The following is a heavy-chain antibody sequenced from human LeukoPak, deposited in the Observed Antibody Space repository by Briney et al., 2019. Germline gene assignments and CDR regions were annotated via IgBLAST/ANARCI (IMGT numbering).Heavy chain of an antibody. V-gene: IGHV3-21*01. Sequence: GGSLRLSCAASGFTFSSYSMNWVRQAPGKGLEWVSSISSSSSYIYYADSVKGRFTISRDNAKNSLYLQMNSLRAEDTAVYYCARDKGFLYYYYGMDVWGKGTTVTVSS. CDR2: ISSSSSYI. J-gene: IGHJ6*04. D-gene: IGHD2-21*01. CDR1: GFTFSSYS. CDR3: ARDKGFLYYYYGMDV.